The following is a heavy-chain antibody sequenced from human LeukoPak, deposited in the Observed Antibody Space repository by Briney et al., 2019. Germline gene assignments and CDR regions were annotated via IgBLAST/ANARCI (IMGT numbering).Heavy chain of an antibody. CDR2: ISSSGGTI. D-gene: IGHD1-26*01. V-gene: IGHV3-48*03. CDR1: GFTFSSYE. Sequence: GGSLRLSCAASGFTFSSYEMNWVRQAPGKGLEWVSYISSSGGTIYYADSVKGRFTISRDNAKNSLYLQMNSLRAEDTAVYYCARDGLGADDYWGQGTLVTVSS. J-gene: IGHJ4*02. CDR3: ARDGLGADDY.